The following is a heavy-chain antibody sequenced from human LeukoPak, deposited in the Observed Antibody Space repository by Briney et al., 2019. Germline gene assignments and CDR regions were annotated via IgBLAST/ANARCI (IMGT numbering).Heavy chain of an antibody. V-gene: IGHV6-1*01. CDR2: TSYRSKWYN. J-gene: IGHJ4*02. D-gene: IGHD6-19*01. Sequence: QTLSLTCAISGDSVSSSSAAWNWIRQSPSRGLEWLGRTSYRSKWYNDYAISVKGRITINPDTSKNQFSLHLNSVTPEDTALYYCARGSHNSGLLWGQGTLVSDS. CDR1: GDSVSSSSAA. CDR3: ARGSHNSGLL.